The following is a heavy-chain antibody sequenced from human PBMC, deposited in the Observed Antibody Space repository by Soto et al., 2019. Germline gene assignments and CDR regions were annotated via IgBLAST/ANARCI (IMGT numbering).Heavy chain of an antibody. J-gene: IGHJ4*02. CDR1: GFNFKKFA. CDR3: AKADGEQWLVPHLDN. D-gene: IGHD6-19*01. V-gene: IGHV3-23*01. Sequence: EVQLLESGGGVVQPGGSLRLSCVASGFNFKKFAMAWVRQAPGEGLEWVSGISCCGGSTSYADSVKGRFRIARDDSKNTLSLQMNSLRVEDTAQYYCAKADGEQWLVPHLDNWGQGNLVTVS. CDR2: ISCCGGST.